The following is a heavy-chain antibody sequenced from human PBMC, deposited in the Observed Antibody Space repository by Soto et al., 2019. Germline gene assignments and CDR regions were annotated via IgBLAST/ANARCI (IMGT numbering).Heavy chain of an antibody. Sequence: EVQLVESGGGLVQPGWSLRLSCAASGFTFSSYWMHWVRQAPGKGLVWVSRINSDGSSTSYADSVKGRFTISRDNAKNTLYLQMNSLRAEDTAVYYCARDPFIAVAGALWGQGTLVTVSS. CDR1: GFTFSSYW. V-gene: IGHV3-74*01. J-gene: IGHJ4*02. CDR3: ARDPFIAVAGAL. CDR2: INSDGSST. D-gene: IGHD6-19*01.